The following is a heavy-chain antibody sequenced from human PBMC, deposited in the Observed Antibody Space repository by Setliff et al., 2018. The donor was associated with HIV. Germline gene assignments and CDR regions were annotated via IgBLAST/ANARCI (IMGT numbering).Heavy chain of an antibody. CDR1: GYTFTTYG. J-gene: IGHJ3*02. CDR2: ISTYSDER. Sequence: GASVKVSCKPSGYTFTTYGLSWVRQAPGQGLEWMGWISTYSDERSYAQNLQGRVTMTEDTSTDTAYMELSSLRSEDTAVYYCATVGPTIWGAFDIWGQGTMVTVSS. D-gene: IGHD3-16*01. V-gene: IGHV1-18*01. CDR3: ATVGPTIWGAFDI.